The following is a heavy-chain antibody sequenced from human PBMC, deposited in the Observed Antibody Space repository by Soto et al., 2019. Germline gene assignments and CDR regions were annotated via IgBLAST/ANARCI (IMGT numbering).Heavy chain of an antibody. CDR3: ARVHSDFWSGSPHSYFFDF. J-gene: IGHJ4*02. CDR2: ISGTGSYI. Sequence: AGGSLRLSCTGSGFLFSSYSMTWVRQAPGKGLEWVSSISGTGSYIYYADSVKGRFTISRDNTQKSLYLKLDSLGVEDTAVYYCARVHSDFWSGSPHSYFFDFWGQGTMVTVSS. CDR1: GFLFSSYS. D-gene: IGHD3-3*01. V-gene: IGHV3-21*01.